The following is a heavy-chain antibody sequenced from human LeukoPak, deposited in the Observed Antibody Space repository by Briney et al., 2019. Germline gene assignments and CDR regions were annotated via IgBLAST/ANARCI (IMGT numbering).Heavy chain of an antibody. D-gene: IGHD2-2*01. CDR2: IYTSGST. CDR1: GGSISSGSYY. Sequence: SQTLSLTCTVSGGSISSGSYYWSWTRQPAGKGLEWIGRIYTSGSTNYNPSLKSRVTISVDTSKNQFSLKLSSVTAADTAVYYCARDKYCSSTSCSYPTGYYYHFMDVWGKGTTVTVSS. CDR3: ARDKYCSSTSCSYPTGYYYHFMDV. V-gene: IGHV4-61*02. J-gene: IGHJ6*03.